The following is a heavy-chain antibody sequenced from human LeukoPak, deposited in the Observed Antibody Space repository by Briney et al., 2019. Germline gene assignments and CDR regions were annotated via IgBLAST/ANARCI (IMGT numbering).Heavy chain of an antibody. D-gene: IGHD3-3*01. V-gene: IGHV3-74*01. CDR1: GFTFSSSW. Sequence: GESLRLSCAASGFTFSSSWMHWVRQAPGKGLIWVSRMNSDGRTTTYADSVKGRFTISRDNAKNTLFLQMNSLTADDTAVYYCARDEAYFWSGYYRPHYGMDVWGQGTTVTVSS. CDR3: ARDEAYFWSGYYRPHYGMDV. CDR2: MNSDGRTT. J-gene: IGHJ6*02.